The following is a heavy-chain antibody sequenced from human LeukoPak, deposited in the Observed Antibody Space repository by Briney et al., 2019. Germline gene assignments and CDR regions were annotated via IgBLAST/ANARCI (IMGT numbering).Heavy chain of an antibody. CDR1: GFTFSSYW. Sequence: GGSLRLSCAASGFTFSSYWMTWVRQAPGEGLEWVANMKGDGSEKYYVDSVKGRFTISRDNAKSSLYLQMNSLRAEDTAVYYCARFAAGGSYYYMDVWGKGTTVTVSS. D-gene: IGHD6-25*01. V-gene: IGHV3-7*01. CDR2: MKGDGSEK. J-gene: IGHJ6*03. CDR3: ARFAAGGSYYYMDV.